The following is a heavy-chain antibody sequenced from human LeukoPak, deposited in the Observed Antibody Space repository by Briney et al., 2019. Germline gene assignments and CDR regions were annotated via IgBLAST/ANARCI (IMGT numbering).Heavy chain of an antibody. Sequence: PGGSLRLSCAASGFTFSSYEMNWVRQAPGKGLEWVSYTSTSGTTIYYADSVKGRFTISRDNAKKTLYLQMNSLRAEDTAVYYCARINWLDPWGQGTLVTVSS. CDR1: GFTFSSYE. CDR3: ARINWLDP. CDR2: TSTSGTTI. J-gene: IGHJ5*02. V-gene: IGHV3-48*03.